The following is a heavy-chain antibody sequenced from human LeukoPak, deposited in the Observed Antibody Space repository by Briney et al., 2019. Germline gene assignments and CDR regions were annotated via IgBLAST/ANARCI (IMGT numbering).Heavy chain of an antibody. CDR1: GFTFSTYS. J-gene: IGHJ4*02. D-gene: IGHD5-18*01. Sequence: TGGSLRLSCAASGFTFSTYSMDWVRQVPGKGLEWVSYISSSSTTIYYADSVKGRFTISRDNAKNSLYLQMNSLRAEDTAVYYCARDAGYSYGWDTFDYWGQGTLVTVSS. CDR2: ISSSSTTI. V-gene: IGHV3-48*01. CDR3: ARDAGYSYGWDTFDY.